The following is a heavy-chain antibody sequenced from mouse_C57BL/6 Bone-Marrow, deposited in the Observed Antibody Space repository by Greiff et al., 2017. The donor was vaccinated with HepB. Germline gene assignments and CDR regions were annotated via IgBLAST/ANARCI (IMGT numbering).Heavy chain of an antibody. J-gene: IGHJ4*01. CDR2: IDPSDSYT. CDR3: ANYDYDGYAIDY. D-gene: IGHD2-4*01. CDR1: GYTFTSYW. Sequence: QVQLQQPGAELVKPGASVKLSCKASGYTFTSYWMPWVKQRPGQGLEWIGEIDPSDSYTNYNQKFKGKATLTVDTSSSTAYMQLSILTSEDSAVYYGANYDYDGYAIDYWGQGTSVTVSS. V-gene: IGHV1-50*01.